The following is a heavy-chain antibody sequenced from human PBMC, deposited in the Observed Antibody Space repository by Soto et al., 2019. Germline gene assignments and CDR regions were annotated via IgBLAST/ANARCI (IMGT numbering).Heavy chain of an antibody. D-gene: IGHD3-22*01. CDR1: VFSISIGCYY. CDR3: ARAPRGVITTRGRDWLET. Sequence: SSTXSLTGTFSVFSISIGCYYLSWIRQHPGNVLEWIGYIYYSGSTYYNPSLKSRVTISVDTSKNQFSLKLRSVTAEDTAVYYCARAPRGVITTRGRDWLETWGQGTLVKVYS. V-gene: IGHV4-31*03. J-gene: IGHJ5*02. CDR2: IYYSGST.